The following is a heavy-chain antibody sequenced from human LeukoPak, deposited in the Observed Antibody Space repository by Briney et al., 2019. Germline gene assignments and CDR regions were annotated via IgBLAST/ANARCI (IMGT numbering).Heavy chain of an antibody. D-gene: IGHD3-10*01. V-gene: IGHV3-33*01. CDR3: VRGGYLGSGNYYDDY. CDR2: IRYDGSDK. Sequence: GRSLRLSCAASGFTFSTYDIHWVRQAPGKGLEWVAVIRYDGSDKFYADSVKGRFTVSRDNSKNTLYLQLNSLRAEDTAVYSCVRGGYLGSGNYYDDYWGQGTLVTVSS. J-gene: IGHJ4*02. CDR1: GFTFSTYD.